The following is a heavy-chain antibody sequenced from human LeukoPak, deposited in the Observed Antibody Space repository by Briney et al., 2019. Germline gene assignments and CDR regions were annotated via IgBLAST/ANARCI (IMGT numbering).Heavy chain of an antibody. CDR1: GGSISSGDYY. CDR3: ARPYYYDSRIDP. D-gene: IGHD3-22*01. CDR2: MYYSGST. J-gene: IGHJ5*02. V-gene: IGHV4-30-4*01. Sequence: SETLSLTCTVSGGSISSGDYYWSWIRQPPGKGLEWIAYMYYSGSTYYSPSLKSRVTMSADTSMNQLSLKLSSVTAADTAVYYCARPYYYDSRIDPWGQGILVTVSS.